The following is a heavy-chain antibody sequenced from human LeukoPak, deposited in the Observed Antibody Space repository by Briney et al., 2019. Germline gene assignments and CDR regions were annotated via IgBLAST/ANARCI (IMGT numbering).Heavy chain of an antibody. CDR3: ARDAYSSSGNDAFDI. J-gene: IGHJ3*02. CDR1: GGSISSYY. V-gene: IGHV4-4*07. Sequence: SETLSLTCTVSGGSISSYYWSWLRQPAGKGLEWIGRIYTSGSTNYNPSLKSRVTMSVDTSKNQFSLKLSSVTAADTAVYYCARDAYSSSGNDAFDIWGQGTMVTVSS. CDR2: IYTSGST. D-gene: IGHD6-6*01.